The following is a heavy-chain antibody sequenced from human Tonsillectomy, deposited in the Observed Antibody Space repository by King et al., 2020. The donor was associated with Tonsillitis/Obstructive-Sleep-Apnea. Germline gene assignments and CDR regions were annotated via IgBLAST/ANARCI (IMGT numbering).Heavy chain of an antibody. CDR1: GGSISSGGYF. CDR3: ARGSSGFPFDY. Sequence: VQLQESGPGLVKPSQTLSLSCSVSGGSISSGGYFWNWIRQHPEKGLEWIGNIYYSGTTYYNPSLKSRVTILLDTSKNQFSLRLSSMTAADTAVYYCARGSSGFPFDYWGQGTLVTVSS. V-gene: IGHV4-31*03. D-gene: IGHD3-22*01. CDR2: IYYSGTT. J-gene: IGHJ4*02.